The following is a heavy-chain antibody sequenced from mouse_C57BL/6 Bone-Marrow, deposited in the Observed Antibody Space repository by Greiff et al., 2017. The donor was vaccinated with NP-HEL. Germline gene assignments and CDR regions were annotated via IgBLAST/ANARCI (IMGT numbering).Heavy chain of an antibody. J-gene: IGHJ4*01. CDR3: AKKVYDYEAMDY. Sequence: EVKVVESGGGLVQPGESLKLSCESNEYEFPSHDMSWVRKTPEKRLELVAAINSDGGSTYYPDTMERRFIISRDNTKKTLYLQMSSLRSEDTALYYCAKKVYDYEAMDYWGQGTSVTVSS. CDR1: EYEFPSHD. CDR2: INSDGGST. V-gene: IGHV5-2*01. D-gene: IGHD1-1*01.